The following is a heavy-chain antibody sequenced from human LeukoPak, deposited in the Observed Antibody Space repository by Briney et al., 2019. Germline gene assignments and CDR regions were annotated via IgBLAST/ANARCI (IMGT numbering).Heavy chain of an antibody. CDR3: ITEGPTYGFHSFDI. CDR2: IKAKSEGGTT. V-gene: IGHV3-15*01. Sequence: ETLSLTCTVSGGSISSYYWSWVRQAPGKGLEWVGRIKAKSEGGTTDYAAPVKGRFAISRDDSSNTLYLEMNSLRMDDTALYYCITEGPTYGFHSFDIWGQGTTVTISS. D-gene: IGHD3-10*01. CDR1: GGSISSYY. J-gene: IGHJ3*02.